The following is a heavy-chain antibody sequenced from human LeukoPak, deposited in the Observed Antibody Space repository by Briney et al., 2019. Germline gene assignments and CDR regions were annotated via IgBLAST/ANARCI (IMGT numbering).Heavy chain of an antibody. CDR3: GREFCDTHRCFFPDF. D-gene: IGHD4/OR15-4a*01. CDR1: GYTFTGFG. V-gene: IGHV1-18*01. CDR2: ISGSKGNT. Sequence: SVKVSCKTSGYTFTGFGISWVRQAPGQGLEWLGWISGSKGNTYYIQRLQGRITMTTDTSTSTAYMELRSLRSDDTALYYCGREFCDTHRCFFPDFWGQGTLVTVSS. J-gene: IGHJ4*02.